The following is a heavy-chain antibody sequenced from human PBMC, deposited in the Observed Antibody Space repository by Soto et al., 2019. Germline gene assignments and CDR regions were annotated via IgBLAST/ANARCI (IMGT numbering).Heavy chain of an antibody. Sequence: PSETLSLTCTVSGGSVSRDSNFWSWIRQPPGKGLEWIGYIYYSGPTRYNPSLESRVTISIDSSKNQVSLNLTSVTAAETAVYYCARGYSHYAHWGRGTLVTVSS. CDR3: ARGYSHYAH. CDR2: IYYSGPT. J-gene: IGHJ4*02. V-gene: IGHV4-61*01. D-gene: IGHD4-4*01. CDR1: GGSVSRDSNF.